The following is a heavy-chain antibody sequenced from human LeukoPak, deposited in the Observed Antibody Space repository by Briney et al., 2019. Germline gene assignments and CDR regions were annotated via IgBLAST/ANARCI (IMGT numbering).Heavy chain of an antibody. J-gene: IGHJ4*02. Sequence: GGSLRLSCAASGFTVSSNYMSWVRQAPGKGLEWVSGISWNSGSIGYADSVKGRFTISRDNAKNSLYLQMNSLRAEDMALYYCAKDGRRGYSYGRGFDYWGQGTLVTVSS. D-gene: IGHD5-18*01. CDR1: GFTVSSNY. V-gene: IGHV3-9*03. CDR2: ISWNSGSI. CDR3: AKDGRRGYSYGRGFDY.